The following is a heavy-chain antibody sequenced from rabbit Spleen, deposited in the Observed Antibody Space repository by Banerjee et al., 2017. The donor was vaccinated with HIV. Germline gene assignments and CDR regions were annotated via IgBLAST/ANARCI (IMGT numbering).Heavy chain of an antibody. CDR2: IYTGSGST. CDR3: ARDGISFVSSGWGLTRLDL. Sequence: QSLEESGGDLVKPGASLTLTCKASGFDLSIYYYMCWVRQAPGKGLEWIACIYTGSGSTYYASWAKGRFTISKTSSTTVTLQMTRLTAADTATYFCARDGISFVSSGWGLTRLDLWGPGTLVTVS. D-gene: IGHD4-1*01. J-gene: IGHJ3*01. V-gene: IGHV1S40*01. CDR1: GFDLSIYYY.